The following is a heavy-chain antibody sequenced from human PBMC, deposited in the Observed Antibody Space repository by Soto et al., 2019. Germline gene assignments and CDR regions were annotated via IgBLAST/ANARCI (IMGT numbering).Heavy chain of an antibody. CDR2: ISAYNGNT. Sequence: QVQLVQSGAEVKKPGASVKVSCKASGYTFTSYGISWVRQAPGQGLEWMGWISAYNGNTNYAQKLQGRVTMTTDTSTSTAYMELRSLRSDDTAVYYCARDPQRDLWFGELSSYYYGMDVWGQGTTVTVSS. CDR1: GYTFTSYG. V-gene: IGHV1-18*01. CDR3: ARDPQRDLWFGELSSYYYGMDV. D-gene: IGHD3-10*01. J-gene: IGHJ6*02.